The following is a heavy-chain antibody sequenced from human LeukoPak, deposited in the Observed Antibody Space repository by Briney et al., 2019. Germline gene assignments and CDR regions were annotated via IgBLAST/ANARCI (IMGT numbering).Heavy chain of an antibody. Sequence: GGSLRLSCAASVFTFSSDWMSSVPHAPGKGRECGANIKQDGSETYYADSVKGRFTISRDNAKNSLYLQMNSLRAEDTAVYYCARDAPRMGGYSDYWGQGTLVTVSS. CDR3: ARDAPRMGGYSDY. CDR1: VFTFSSDW. CDR2: IKQDGSET. J-gene: IGHJ4*02. V-gene: IGHV3-7*01. D-gene: IGHD5-18*01.